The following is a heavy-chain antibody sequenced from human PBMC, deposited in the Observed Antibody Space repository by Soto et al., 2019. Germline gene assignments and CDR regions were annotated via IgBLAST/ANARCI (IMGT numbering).Heavy chain of an antibody. V-gene: IGHV4-59*08. CDR2: IYYSGRT. CDR1: GGSIRDYF. J-gene: IGHJ4*02. Sequence: SETLSLTCTVSGGSIRDYFWTWIRQPPGKGLEWIGYIYYSGRTNYNPSLTSRANISEGTSKNQFSLELRSVTAADTAVYYCARLQHDRSGYYPYYFDYWGQGTLVTVSS. CDR3: ARLQHDRSGYYPYYFDY. D-gene: IGHD3-22*01.